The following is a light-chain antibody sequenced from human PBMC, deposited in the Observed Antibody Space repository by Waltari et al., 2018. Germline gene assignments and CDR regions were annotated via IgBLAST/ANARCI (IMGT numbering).Light chain of an antibody. CDR3: YSTDNSGNDNGV. J-gene: IGLJ3*02. V-gene: IGLV3-10*01. CDR1: ALPKKY. Sequence: SYELTQPPSVSVSPGQTARITCSGDALPKKYAFWSQQKSGQAPVLIITEDSKRPSGSPERVPGATSGAMATLAIGGAQEEDEGDYYGYSTDNSGNDNGVFGGGTNLTVL. CDR2: EDS.